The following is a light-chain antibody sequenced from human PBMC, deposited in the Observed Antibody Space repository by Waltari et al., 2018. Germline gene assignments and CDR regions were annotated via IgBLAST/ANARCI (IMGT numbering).Light chain of an antibody. CDR3: AAWDDSLSGPV. Sequence: QSVLTQPPSASGTPGQRVTISCSGSSSNIGSNYVYWYQQLPGTAPELLIYRNNPRPSGVPDRCSGSKSGTSASLAISGLRSEDEADYYCAAWDDSLSGPVFGGGTKLTVL. CDR1: SSNIGSNY. J-gene: IGLJ2*01. CDR2: RNN. V-gene: IGLV1-47*01.